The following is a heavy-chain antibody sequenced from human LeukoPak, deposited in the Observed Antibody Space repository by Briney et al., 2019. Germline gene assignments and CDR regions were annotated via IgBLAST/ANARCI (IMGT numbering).Heavy chain of an antibody. CDR3: ARHKGCKVTGGDSYPLDY. V-gene: IGHV5-51*01. D-gene: IGHD2-21*02. CDR2: IYPGDSDT. CDR1: GYSFTSYW. J-gene: IGHJ4*02. Sequence: GESLKISRRGPGYSFTSYWIGWGRQMPGKSLEWMVIIYPGDSDTRYISSFQGQVTSSADKSISTAYLQWSSLKATHTAMYYCARHKGCKVTGGDSYPLDYWGQGTLVTVSS.